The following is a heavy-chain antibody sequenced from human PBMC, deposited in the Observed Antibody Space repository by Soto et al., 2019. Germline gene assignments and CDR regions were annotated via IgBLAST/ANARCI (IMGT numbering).Heavy chain of an antibody. CDR1: GFTFSDYY. CDR2: ISSSGSTI. Sequence: SGGSLRLSCAASGFTFSDYYMSWIRQAPGKGLEWVAYISSSGSTIYYADSVKGRFTISRDNAKNSLYLQMNSLRAEDTAVYYCARVGYYDSSGYYDYWGQGTLVTVSS. V-gene: IGHV3-11*01. D-gene: IGHD3-22*01. CDR3: ARVGYYDSSGYYDY. J-gene: IGHJ4*02.